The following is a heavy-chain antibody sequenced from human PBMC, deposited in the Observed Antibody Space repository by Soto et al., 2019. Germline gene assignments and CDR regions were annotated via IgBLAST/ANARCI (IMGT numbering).Heavy chain of an antibody. CDR3: ARESSGGFDY. CDR1: GFTFSSYS. Sequence: EVQLVESGGGLVKPGGSLRLSCAASGFTFSSYSMNWVRQAPGKGLEWVSSISSSSSYIYYADSVKGRFTISRDNAKNSLYLQMNSLRAEDMAVYYCARESSGGFDYWGQGTLVTVSS. V-gene: IGHV3-21*01. CDR2: ISSSSSYI. J-gene: IGHJ4*02. D-gene: IGHD2-15*01.